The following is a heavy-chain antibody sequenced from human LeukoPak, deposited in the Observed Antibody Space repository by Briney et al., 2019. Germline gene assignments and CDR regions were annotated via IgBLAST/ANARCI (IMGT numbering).Heavy chain of an antibody. CDR3: ARGPNLLWFGELFRYFDL. Sequence: SETLSLTCTVSGDSISSYYWSWIRQPSGKGLEWIGEINHSGSTNYNPSLKSRVTISVDTSKNQFSLKLSSVTAADTAVYYCARGPNLLWFGELFRYFDLWGRGTLVTVSS. D-gene: IGHD3-10*01. J-gene: IGHJ2*01. CDR2: INHSGST. V-gene: IGHV4-34*01. CDR1: GDSISSYY.